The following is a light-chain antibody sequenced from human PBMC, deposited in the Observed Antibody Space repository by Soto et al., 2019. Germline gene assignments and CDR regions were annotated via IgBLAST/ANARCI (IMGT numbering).Light chain of an antibody. Sequence: QSALTQPASVSGSPGQSITISCTGTSSDVGGYNYVSWYQQHPGKAPKLMIYDVSNRPSGVSNRFSGSKSGNTASLTISGLQAEDEADYYGSSYTSSSTPVVFGGGTKVTVL. CDR3: SSYTSSSTPVV. V-gene: IGLV2-14*01. J-gene: IGLJ2*01. CDR1: SSDVGGYNY. CDR2: DVS.